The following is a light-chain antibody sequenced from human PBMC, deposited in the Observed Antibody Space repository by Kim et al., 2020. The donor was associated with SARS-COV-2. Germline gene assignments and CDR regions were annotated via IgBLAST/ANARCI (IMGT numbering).Light chain of an antibody. J-gene: IGLJ1*01. CDR1: SSDVGGYIH. CDR2: DVT. V-gene: IGLV2-11*01. Sequence: QSALTQPRSVSGSPGQSVTISCTGTSSDVGGYIHVSWYQQHPDKAPKLLIYDVTKRPSGVPDRFSGSKSGNTASLTISGLQAEDEADYFCCSFAGTYTFYVFGSGTKVTVL. CDR3: CSFAGTYTFYV.